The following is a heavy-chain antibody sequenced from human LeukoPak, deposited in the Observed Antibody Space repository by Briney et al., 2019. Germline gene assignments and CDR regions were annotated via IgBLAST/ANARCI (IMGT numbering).Heavy chain of an antibody. Sequence: SETLSLTCAVYGGSFSGYYWSWIRQPPGKGLEWIGEINHSGSTNYNPSLKSRVTISVDTSKNQFSLKLSSVTAADTALYHCARRRRSSWSHDRSYYYYMDVWGKGTTVTISS. J-gene: IGHJ6*03. D-gene: IGHD6-13*01. CDR3: ARRRRSSWSHDRSYYYYMDV. V-gene: IGHV4-34*01. CDR2: INHSGST. CDR1: GGSFSGYY.